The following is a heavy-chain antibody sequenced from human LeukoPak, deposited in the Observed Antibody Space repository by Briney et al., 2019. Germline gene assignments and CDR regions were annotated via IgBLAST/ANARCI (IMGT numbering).Heavy chain of an antibody. V-gene: IGHV4-39*02. J-gene: IGHJ5*02. CDR1: GGSISSSSYY. CDR3: TREVRSAWASFDP. CDR2: IYYSGST. D-gene: IGHD1-26*01. Sequence: PSETLSLTCTVSGGSISSSSYYWGWIRQPPGKGLEWIESIYYSGSTYYNPSLKSRVTISVDTSKNQFSLKLSSVTAADTAVYYCTREVRSAWASFDPWGQGTLVIVSS.